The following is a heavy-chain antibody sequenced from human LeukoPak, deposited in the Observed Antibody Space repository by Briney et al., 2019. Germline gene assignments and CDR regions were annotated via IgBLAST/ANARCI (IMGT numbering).Heavy chain of an antibody. Sequence: ASVTLRCSASGYTFTGNYIHWVRQAPGQGLEWMGWINPNTGGTKYAQKFQGRVTMTRDTSISTAYMELTWLKSDDTVVYYCARDSATAAAADLDYWAQGTVVTVSS. CDR1: GYTFTGNY. J-gene: IGHJ4*02. CDR3: ARDSATAAAADLDY. D-gene: IGHD6-13*01. CDR2: INPNTGGT. V-gene: IGHV1-2*02.